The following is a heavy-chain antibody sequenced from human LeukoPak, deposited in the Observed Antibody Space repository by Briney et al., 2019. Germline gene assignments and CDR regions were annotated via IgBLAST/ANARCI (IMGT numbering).Heavy chain of an antibody. CDR3: ARAQDWFDP. Sequence: SETLSLTCTVSGGSISSYYWSWIRQPPGKGLEWIGYIYYSGSTNYNPSLKSRITISVDTSKNQFSLKLSSVTAADTAVYYCARAQDWFDPWGQGTLVTVSS. CDR1: GGSISSYY. CDR2: IYYSGST. V-gene: IGHV4-59*01. J-gene: IGHJ5*02.